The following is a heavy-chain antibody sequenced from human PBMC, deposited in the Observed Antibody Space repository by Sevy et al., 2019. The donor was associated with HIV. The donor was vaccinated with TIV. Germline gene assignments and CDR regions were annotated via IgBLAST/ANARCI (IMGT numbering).Heavy chain of an antibody. V-gene: IGHV3-74*01. J-gene: IGHJ3*02. CDR1: GFTFSSYW. CDR3: ARWRAVAGSPHAFDI. CDR2: IYGDGSST. Sequence: GGSLRLSCAASGFTFSSYWMHWVRQAPGKGLMWVSRIYGDGSSTSYADSVKGRFTISRDNAKNTLYLQMNSLRAEDTAVYYCARWRAVAGSPHAFDIWGQGTMVTVSS. D-gene: IGHD6-19*01.